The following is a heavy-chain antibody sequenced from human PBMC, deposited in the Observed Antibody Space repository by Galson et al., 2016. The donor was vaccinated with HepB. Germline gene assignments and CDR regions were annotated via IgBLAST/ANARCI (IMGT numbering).Heavy chain of an antibody. V-gene: IGHV1-18*01. J-gene: IGHJ4*02. Sequence: ISWVRQAPGQGLEWMGWISAYNGNTNYAQKLQGRVTMTTDTSTSTAYMELRSLRSDDTAVYYCARDCSTTTCYLLIDSWGQGTLVTVSS. CDR2: ISAYNGNT. CDR3: ARDCSTTTCYLLIDS. D-gene: IGHD2-2*01.